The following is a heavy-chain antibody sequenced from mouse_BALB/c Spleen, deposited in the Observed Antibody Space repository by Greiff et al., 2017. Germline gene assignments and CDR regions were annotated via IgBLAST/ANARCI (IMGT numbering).Heavy chain of an antibody. CDR3: ARSYGKYYYAMDY. J-gene: IGHJ4*01. V-gene: IGHV1-87*01. Sequence: LQESGAELARPGASVKLSCKASGYTFTSYWMQWVKQRPGQGLEWIGAIYPGDGDTRYTQKFKGKATLTADKSSSTAYMQLSSLASEDSAVYYCARSYGKYYYAMDYWGQGTSVTVSS. CDR1: GYTFTSYW. D-gene: IGHD2-1*01. CDR2: IYPGDGDT.